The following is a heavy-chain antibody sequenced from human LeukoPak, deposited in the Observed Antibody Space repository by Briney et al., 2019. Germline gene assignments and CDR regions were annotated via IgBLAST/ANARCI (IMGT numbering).Heavy chain of an antibody. CDR2: TYYRSKWYN. V-gene: IGHV6-1*01. D-gene: IGHD3-9*01. J-gene: IGHJ6*02. CDR1: GDSVSSNSAA. CDR3: AREAFDWLSSYYYGMDV. Sequence: SQNLSLNCAISGDSVSSNSAAWNWIRQSPSRGLEWLGRTYYRSKWYNDYAVSVKSRVTINPDTSKNQFSLQLNSVTPEDTAVYYCAREAFDWLSSYYYGMDVWGQGTTVTVSS.